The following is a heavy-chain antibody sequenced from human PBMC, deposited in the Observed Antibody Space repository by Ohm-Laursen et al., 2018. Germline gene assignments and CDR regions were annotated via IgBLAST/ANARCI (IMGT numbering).Heavy chain of an antibody. D-gene: IGHD1-7*01. CDR1: GSTFATYY. CDR3: ARVAGTTDYYYAMDV. J-gene: IGHJ6*02. V-gene: IGHV1-46*01. CDR2: IKPSYGRT. Sequence: GASVKVSCKASGSTFATYYIHWVRQAPGQGLEWMGMIKPSYGRTSYAQKFQTRVTMTGDTSTSTVYMELSSLTSEDTAVYYCARVAGTTDYYYAMDVWGQGTTVTVSS.